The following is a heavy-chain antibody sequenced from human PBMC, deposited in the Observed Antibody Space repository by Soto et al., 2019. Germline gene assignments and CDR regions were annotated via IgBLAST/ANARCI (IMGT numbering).Heavy chain of an antibody. CDR2: ISAYNGNT. J-gene: IGHJ5*02. CDR1: GYTFTSYG. Sequence: QVQLVQSGAEVKKPGASVKVSCKASGYTFTSYGISWVRQAPGQGLEWMGWISAYNGNTNYAQNLQGRVTMTTDTSTSTAYMELRSLTSDDTAVYYCARGHLGPDYGGPNWFDPWGQGTLVTVSS. CDR3: ARGHLGPDYGGPNWFDP. V-gene: IGHV1-18*01. D-gene: IGHD4-17*01.